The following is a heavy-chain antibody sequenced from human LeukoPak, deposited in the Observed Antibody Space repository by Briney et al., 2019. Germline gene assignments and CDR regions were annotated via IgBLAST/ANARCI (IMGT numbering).Heavy chain of an antibody. Sequence: SETLSLTCAVYGGSFSGYYWSWVRQPPGKGLEWIGEINHSGSTNYNPSLKSRVTISVDTSKNQFSLKLSSVTAADTAVYYCARGAGALDYWGQGTLVTVSS. V-gene: IGHV4-34*01. CDR2: INHSGST. J-gene: IGHJ4*02. CDR1: GGSFSGYY. CDR3: ARGAGALDY.